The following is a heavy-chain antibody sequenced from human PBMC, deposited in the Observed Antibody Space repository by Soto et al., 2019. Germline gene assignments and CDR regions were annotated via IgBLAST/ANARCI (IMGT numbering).Heavy chain of an antibody. CDR3: ARASFRFLEWSPYYYYGMDV. D-gene: IGHD3-3*01. CDR2: MNPNSGNT. J-gene: IGHJ6*02. V-gene: IGHV1-8*01. Sequence: GASVKVSCKASGYTFTSYDINWVRQATGQGLEWMGWMNPNSGNTGYAQEFQGRVTMTRNTSISTAYMELSSLRSEDTAVYYCARASFRFLEWSPYYYYGMDVWGQGTTVTVSS. CDR1: GYTFTSYD.